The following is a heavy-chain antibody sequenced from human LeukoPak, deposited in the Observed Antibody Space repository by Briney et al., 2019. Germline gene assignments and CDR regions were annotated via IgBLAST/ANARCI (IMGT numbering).Heavy chain of an antibody. V-gene: IGHV4-59*01. D-gene: IGHD1-1*01. J-gene: IGHJ5*02. Sequence: SETLSLTCTVSDGSISSYYWSWTRQPPGKGLEWIGYIYYSGSTNYNPSLKSRVTISVDTSKNQFSLKLSSVTAADTAVYYCAREGQGSTTNLHWFDPWGQGTLVTVSS. CDR1: DGSISSYY. CDR2: IYYSGST. CDR3: AREGQGSTTNLHWFDP.